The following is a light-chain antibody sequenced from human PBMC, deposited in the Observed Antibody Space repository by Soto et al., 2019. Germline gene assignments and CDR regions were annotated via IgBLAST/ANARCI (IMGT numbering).Light chain of an antibody. CDR2: EVR. CDR3: CSYTRTSNHYF. V-gene: IGLV2-14*01. CDR1: GVEIGGYDY. Sequence: QSVLTQPASVSGSPGQSFPISSPGTGVEIGGYDYVSWCQQRPGKAPKLMIYEVRYRPSGVSNRFSGSKSGNTASLTISGLQAEDEAVYYCCSYTRTSNHYFFGSGTKVTVL. J-gene: IGLJ1*01.